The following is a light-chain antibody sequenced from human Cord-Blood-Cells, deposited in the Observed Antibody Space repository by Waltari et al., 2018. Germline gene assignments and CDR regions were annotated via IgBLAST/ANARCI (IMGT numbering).Light chain of an antibody. CDR1: QDISNY. J-gene: IGKJ3*01. V-gene: IGKV1-33*01. Sequence: DIQMTQSPSSLSASVGDRLPITFQASQDISNYLNWYQQKPGKAPKLLIYDASNLETGVPSRFSGSGSGTDFTFTISSLQPEDIATYYCQQYDNLPITFGPGTKVDIK. CDR3: QQYDNLPIT. CDR2: DAS.